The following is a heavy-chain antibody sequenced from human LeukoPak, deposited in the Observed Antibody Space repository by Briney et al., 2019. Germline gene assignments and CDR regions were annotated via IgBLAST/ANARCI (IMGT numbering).Heavy chain of an antibody. CDR1: GFTFSSYA. D-gene: IGHD3-10*01. CDR3: ARVVLWFGEFGSDFDY. CDR2: ISGSGGST. Sequence: GGSLRLSCAASGFTFSSYAMSWVRQAPGKGLEWVSAISGSGGSTYYADSVKGRFTISRDNSKNTLYLQMNSLRAEDTAVYYCARVVLWFGEFGSDFDYWGQGTLVTVSS. V-gene: IGHV3-23*01. J-gene: IGHJ4*02.